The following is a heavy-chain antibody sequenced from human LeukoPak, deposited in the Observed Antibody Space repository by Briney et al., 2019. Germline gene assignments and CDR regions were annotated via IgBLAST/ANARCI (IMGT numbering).Heavy chain of an antibody. CDR3: ARDWAYGPGDWFDP. D-gene: IGHD3-10*01. J-gene: IGHJ5*02. CDR1: GFTFSSYS. CDR2: ISSSSSYI. V-gene: IGHV3-21*01. Sequence: GGSLRLSCAASGFTFSSYSMNWVRQAPGKGLEWVSSISSSSSYIYYADSVKGRFTISRGNAKNSLYLQMNSLRAEDTAVYYCARDWAYGPGDWFDPWGQGTLVTVSS.